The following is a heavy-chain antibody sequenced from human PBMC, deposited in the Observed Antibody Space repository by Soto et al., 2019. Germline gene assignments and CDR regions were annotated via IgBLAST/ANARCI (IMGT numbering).Heavy chain of an antibody. CDR3: ARGGSITIFGVEEGQYYYYGMDV. J-gene: IGHJ6*02. Sequence: SETLSLTCAVYGGSFSCYYWSWIRQPPGKGLEWIGEINRSGSTSYNPSLKSRATISVDTFKNQFSLNLNSVTAADTAVYYCARGGSITIFGVEEGQYYYYGMDVWGQGTTVT. V-gene: IGHV4-34*01. CDR2: INRSGST. D-gene: IGHD3-3*01. CDR1: GGSFSCYY.